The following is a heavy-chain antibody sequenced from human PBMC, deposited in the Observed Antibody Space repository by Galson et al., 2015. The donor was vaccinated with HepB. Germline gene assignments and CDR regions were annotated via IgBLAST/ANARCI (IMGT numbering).Heavy chain of an antibody. V-gene: IGHV3-30-3*01. CDR3: AKGRYSSSD. CDR2: ISYDGTYK. Sequence: SLRLSCAASGFTFSSYAIHWVRQAPGKGLEWVAVISYDGTYKYYADSVKGRFTISRDNSKNTLYLQMNSLRSEDTAVYYCAKGRYSSSDWGQGTLVTVSS. J-gene: IGHJ4*02. CDR1: GFTFSSYA. D-gene: IGHD6-19*01.